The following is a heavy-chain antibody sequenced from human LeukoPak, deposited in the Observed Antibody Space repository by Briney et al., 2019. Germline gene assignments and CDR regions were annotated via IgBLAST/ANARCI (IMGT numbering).Heavy chain of an antibody. CDR1: GFTFSTYW. J-gene: IGHJ4*02. V-gene: IGHV3-74*01. Sequence: GGSLRLSCAASGFTFSTYWMHWVRQAPGKGLVWVSRINSDGSSTSYADSVRGRFSISRDNAKNTLYLQMNSLRAEDTAVYYCARGLSGYASSLGYWGQGTLVTVSA. D-gene: IGHD6-6*01. CDR3: ARGLSGYASSLGY. CDR2: INSDGSST.